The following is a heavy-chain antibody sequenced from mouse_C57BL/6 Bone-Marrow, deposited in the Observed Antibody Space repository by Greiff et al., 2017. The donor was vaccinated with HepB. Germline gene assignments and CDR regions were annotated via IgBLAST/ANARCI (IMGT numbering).Heavy chain of an antibody. Sequence: EVKLVESGGGLVQPGGSLKLSCAASGFTFSDYGMAWVRQAPRKGPEWVAFISNLAYSSYYADTVTGRFTISRENAKNTLYLEMSSLRSEDTAMYYCARKGDYYGSSYWYFDVWGTGTTVTVSS. CDR1: GFTFSDYG. D-gene: IGHD1-1*01. CDR2: ISNLAYSS. CDR3: ARKGDYYGSSYWYFDV. V-gene: IGHV5-15*01. J-gene: IGHJ1*03.